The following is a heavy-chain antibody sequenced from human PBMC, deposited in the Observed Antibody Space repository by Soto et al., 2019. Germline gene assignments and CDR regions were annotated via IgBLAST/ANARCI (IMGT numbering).Heavy chain of an antibody. CDR1: GYSFAGYW. CDR3: ARQIYDSDKGTNCQYYLDS. D-gene: IGHD2-8*01. J-gene: IGHJ4*02. CDR2: IDPSDSQT. V-gene: IGHV5-10-1*01. Sequence: GESLKISCKGSGYSFAGYWITWVRQKPGKGLEWMGRIDPSDSQTYYSPSFRGHVTISVTKSITTVFLQWSSLRASDTAMYYCARQIYDSDKGTNCQYYLDSWGQGTRVTVSS.